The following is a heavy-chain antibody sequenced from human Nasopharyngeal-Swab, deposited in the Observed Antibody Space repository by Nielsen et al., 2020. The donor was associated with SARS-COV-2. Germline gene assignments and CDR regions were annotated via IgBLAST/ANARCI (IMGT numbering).Heavy chain of an antibody. V-gene: IGHV1-58*01. CDR1: GFTFSGSV. Sequence: SVKVSCKASGFTFSGSVVQWVRQARGQRLEWIGWIVLGIDKTDYAQKFQDRVTITRDMSASTVYMQLSSLRSEDTALYYCATLSAPRDGNNRAPMGWGQGTLVTVSS. CDR2: IVLGIDKT. D-gene: IGHD5-24*01. CDR3: ATLSAPRDGNNRAPMG. J-gene: IGHJ4*02.